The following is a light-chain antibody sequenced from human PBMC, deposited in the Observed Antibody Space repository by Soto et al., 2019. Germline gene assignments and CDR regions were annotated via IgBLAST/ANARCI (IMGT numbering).Light chain of an antibody. V-gene: IGKV3-11*01. Sequence: EIVLTQSPATLSSFPGXRVTLSCRASQCINTRLAWYQHRPGQAPRLLIYQTSIRAAGIPARFSASGTGTDFTPTISDVQPEDFAVYYCHQSQSWPRTFGQGTKVDIK. CDR3: HQSQSWPRT. CDR1: QCINTR. J-gene: IGKJ1*01. CDR2: QTS.